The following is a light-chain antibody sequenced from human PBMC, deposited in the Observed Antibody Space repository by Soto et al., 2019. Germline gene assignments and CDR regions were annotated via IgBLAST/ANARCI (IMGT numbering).Light chain of an antibody. J-gene: IGLJ1*01. CDR2: SYD. V-gene: IGLV1-44*01. Sequence: QSVLTQPPSASGTPGQRVTISCSTSSSNIGGNTVNWYQQVPGTAPKLLIYSYDQRPSGVPDRFSGSKSGTSASLAISGLQSEDGADYYCAAWDASLNGYVFGTGTKVTVL. CDR3: AAWDASLNGYV. CDR1: SSNIGGNT.